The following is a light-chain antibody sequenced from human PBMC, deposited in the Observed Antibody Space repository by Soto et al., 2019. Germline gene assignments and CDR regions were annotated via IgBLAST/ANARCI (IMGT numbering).Light chain of an antibody. CDR1: SSDVGGYNY. CDR2: DVS. V-gene: IGLV2-11*01. CDR3: CSYAGSYTFVV. J-gene: IGLJ1*01. Sequence: SVLTQPRSVSGSPGQSVTISCTGTSSDVGGYNYVSWYQQHPGKAPKLMIYDVSKRPSGVPDRFSGSKSGNTASLTISGLQAEDEADYYCCSYAGSYTFVVFGTGTKLTVL.